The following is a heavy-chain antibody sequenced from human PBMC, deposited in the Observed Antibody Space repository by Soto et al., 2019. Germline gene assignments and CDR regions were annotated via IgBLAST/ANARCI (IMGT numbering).Heavy chain of an antibody. V-gene: IGHV1-18*01. D-gene: IGHD6-13*01. CDR1: GYTFTSSG. CDR3: AREILSSSWDYYYYYGMDV. J-gene: IGHJ6*02. Sequence: ASVKVSCKASGYTFTSSGISWVRQAPGQGLEWMGWISAYNGNTNYAQKLQGRVTMTTDTSTSTAYMELRSLRAEDTAAYYCAREILSSSWDYYYYYGMDVWGQGTTVTVSS. CDR2: ISAYNGNT.